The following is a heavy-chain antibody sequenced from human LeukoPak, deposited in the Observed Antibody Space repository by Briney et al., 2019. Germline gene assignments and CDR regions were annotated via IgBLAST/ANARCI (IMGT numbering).Heavy chain of an antibody. CDR3: AKDNGHNWNDGVDY. CDR2: ISGSGGST. Sequence: GGSLRPSCAASGFTFSSYAMSWVRQAPGKGLEWVSAISGSGGSTYYADSVKGRFTISRDNSKNTLYLQMNSLRAEDTAVYYCAKDNGHNWNDGVDYWGQGTLVTVSS. J-gene: IGHJ4*02. D-gene: IGHD1-1*01. V-gene: IGHV3-23*01. CDR1: GFTFSSYA.